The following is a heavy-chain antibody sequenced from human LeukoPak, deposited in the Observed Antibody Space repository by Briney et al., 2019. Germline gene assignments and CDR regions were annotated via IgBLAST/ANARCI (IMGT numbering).Heavy chain of an antibody. V-gene: IGHV3-23*01. CDR3: AKDPRITMIVVVITPPDY. CDR1: GFTFSSYA. D-gene: IGHD3-22*01. Sequence: GGSLRLSCAASGFTFSSYAMSWVRQAPGKGLEWVSAISGSGGSTYYADSVKGRLTISRDNSKNTLYLQMNSLRAEDTAVYYCAKDPRITMIVVVITPPDYWGQGTLVTVSS. J-gene: IGHJ4*02. CDR2: ISGSGGST.